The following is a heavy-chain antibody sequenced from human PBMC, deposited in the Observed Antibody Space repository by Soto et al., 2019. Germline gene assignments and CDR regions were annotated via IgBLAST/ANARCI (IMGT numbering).Heavy chain of an antibody. J-gene: IGHJ4*02. CDR1: GFTFSDYY. CDR3: ARGKSRDAYNPLGY. Sequence: GGSLRLSCAASGFTFSDYYMSWIRQAPGKGLEWVSYISSSSSYTNYADSVKGRFTISRDESKNTLYFQMDNLRAEDTATYYCARGKSRDAYNPLGYWGPGTLVTVSS. CDR2: ISSSSSYT. V-gene: IGHV3-11*05. D-gene: IGHD1-1*01.